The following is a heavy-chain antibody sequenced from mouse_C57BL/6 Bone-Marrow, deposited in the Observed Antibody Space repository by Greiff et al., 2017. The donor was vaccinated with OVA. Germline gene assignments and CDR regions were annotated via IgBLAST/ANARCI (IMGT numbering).Heavy chain of an antibody. CDR3: ARGDWDQWYFDY. V-gene: IGHV1-72*01. Sequence: QVQLKQPGAELVKPGASVKLSCKASGYTFTSYWMHWVKQRPGRGLEWIGRIDPNSGGTKYNEKFKSKATLTVDKPSSTAYMQRSSLTSEDSAVYYCARGDWDQWYFDYWGQGTTLTVSS. D-gene: IGHD4-1*01. J-gene: IGHJ2*01. CDR2: IDPNSGGT. CDR1: GYTFTSYW.